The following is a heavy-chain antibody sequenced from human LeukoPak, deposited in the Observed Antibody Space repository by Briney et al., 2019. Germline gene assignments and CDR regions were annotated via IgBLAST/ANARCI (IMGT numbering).Heavy chain of an antibody. CDR1: GYSFTSYW. Sequence: GESLKISCKGSGYSFTSYWIGWVRQMPGKGLEWMGIIYPGDSDARYSPSFQGQVTISADKSISTAYLQWSSLKASDTAMYYCARLGVRVGATDPHFDYWGQGTLVTVSS. V-gene: IGHV5-51*01. D-gene: IGHD1-26*01. CDR2: IYPGDSDA. J-gene: IGHJ4*02. CDR3: ARLGVRVGATDPHFDY.